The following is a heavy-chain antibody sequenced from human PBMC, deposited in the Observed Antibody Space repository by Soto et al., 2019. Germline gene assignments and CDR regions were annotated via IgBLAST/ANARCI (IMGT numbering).Heavy chain of an antibody. J-gene: IGHJ4*02. Sequence: GGSVRLSCAASGFTFSSYWMHWVRQAPGKGLVWVSRINSDGSSTSYADSVKGRFTISRDNAKNTLYLQMNSLRAEDTAVYYCARDIGFPWLLDYWGQGTLVTVSS. CDR3: ARDIGFPWLLDY. CDR1: GFTFSSYW. V-gene: IGHV3-74*01. CDR2: INSDGSST. D-gene: IGHD5-12*01.